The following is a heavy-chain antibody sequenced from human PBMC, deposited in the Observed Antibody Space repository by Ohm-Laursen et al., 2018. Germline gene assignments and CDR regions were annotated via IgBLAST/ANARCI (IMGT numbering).Heavy chain of an antibody. D-gene: IGHD3-10*01. CDR3: ARDLSGLDY. CDR2: VSSSGSSI. V-gene: IGHV3-48*03. Sequence: GSLRLSCAASGFTFRSYEMNWVRQAPGKGLAWVSYVSSSGSSIYYADSVKGRFTISRDNAKNSLYLQMNSLRAEDTAMYYCARDLSGLDYWGQGTLVTVSS. J-gene: IGHJ4*02. CDR1: GFTFRSYE.